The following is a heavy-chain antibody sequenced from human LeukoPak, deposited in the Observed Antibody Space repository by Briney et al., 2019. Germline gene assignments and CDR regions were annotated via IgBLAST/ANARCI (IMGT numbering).Heavy chain of an antibody. CDR1: GFTFSNYG. D-gene: IGHD4-17*01. Sequence: GRALRLSCAASGFTFSNYGMNWVRQAPGKGLEWVAVIWYDGSKKYYADSVKGRFTISRDNSKNTVYLQMNSLRAADTAMYYCVKDHSAEDYDDYEYWGQGTLVTVFS. V-gene: IGHV3-33*06. CDR3: VKDHSAEDYDDYEY. J-gene: IGHJ1*01. CDR2: IWYDGSKK.